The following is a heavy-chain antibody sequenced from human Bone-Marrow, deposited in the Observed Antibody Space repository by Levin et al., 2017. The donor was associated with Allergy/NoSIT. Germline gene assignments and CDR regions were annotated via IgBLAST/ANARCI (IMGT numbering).Heavy chain of an antibody. D-gene: IGHD1-26*01. V-gene: IGHV4-59*01. CDR2: MSHSGRN. CDR1: GASMSRYY. J-gene: IGHJ4*02. Sequence: GSLRLSCTVSGASMSRYYWSWIRQPPGKGLEWIGYMSHSGRNNYNPSLNSRVTISIDTSKNHFSLKVASVTAADTAVYYCAVQGGHFDYWGQGTLVSVPS. CDR3: AVQGGHFDY.